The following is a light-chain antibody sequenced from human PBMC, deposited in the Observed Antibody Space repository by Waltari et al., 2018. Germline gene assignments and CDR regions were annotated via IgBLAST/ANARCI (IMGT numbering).Light chain of an antibody. CDR3: TSYTSSSTWV. CDR2: GVA. V-gene: IGLV2-14*03. Sequence: QSALTQPASVPGFPGQSITIPGTGANSDVGAYHPASWYQQHPGKAPKLMIYGVANRPSGVSNRFSGSKSGNTASLTISGLQAEDEADYYCTSYTSSSTWVFGGGTKLTVL. J-gene: IGLJ3*02. CDR1: NSDVGAYHP.